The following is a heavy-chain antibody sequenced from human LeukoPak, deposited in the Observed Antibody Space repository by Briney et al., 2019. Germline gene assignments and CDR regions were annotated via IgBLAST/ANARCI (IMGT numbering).Heavy chain of an antibody. CDR2: IYSDGTT. V-gene: IGHV4-59*01. Sequence: SETLSLTCSVSGASTTSYYCNWIRQAPGKGLEWIGDIYSDGTTSYSPSLRSRVTISIDTSRNQFSLKLSSVTAADAAVYYCARDTRSYDTSGYYYFDYWGQGALVTVSS. D-gene: IGHD3-22*01. J-gene: IGHJ4*02. CDR1: GASTTSYY. CDR3: ARDTRSYDTSGYYYFDY.